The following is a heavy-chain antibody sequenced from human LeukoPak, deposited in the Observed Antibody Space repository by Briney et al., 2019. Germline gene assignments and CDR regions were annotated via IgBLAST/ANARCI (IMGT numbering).Heavy chain of an antibody. Sequence: ASVKVSCKASGYTFTGYYMHWVRQAPGQGLEWMGWINPNSGGTNYAQKFQGRVTMTRDTSITTAYMELSRLRSDDTAVYYCARVKDSSWYMNWFDPWGQGTLVTVSS. D-gene: IGHD6-13*01. J-gene: IGHJ5*02. V-gene: IGHV1-2*02. CDR3: ARVKDSSWYMNWFDP. CDR1: GYTFTGYY. CDR2: INPNSGGT.